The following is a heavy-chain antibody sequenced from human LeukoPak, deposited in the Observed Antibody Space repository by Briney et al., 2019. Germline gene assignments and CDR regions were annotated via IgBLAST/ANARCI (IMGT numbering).Heavy chain of an antibody. D-gene: IGHD6-6*01. CDR3: AREGTIAARQGGDAFDI. V-gene: IGHV1-18*01. CDR1: GYTFTSYG. Sequence: ASVKVSCKASGYTFTSYGISWVRQAPGQGLEWMGWISAYNGNTNYAQKLQGRVTMTTGTSTSTAYMELSSLRSEDTAVYYCAREGTIAARQGGDAFDIWGQGTMVTVSS. J-gene: IGHJ3*02. CDR2: ISAYNGNT.